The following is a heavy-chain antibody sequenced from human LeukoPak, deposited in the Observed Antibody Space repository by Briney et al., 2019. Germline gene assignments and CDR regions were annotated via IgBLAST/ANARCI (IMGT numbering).Heavy chain of an antibody. CDR1: GYNFVSYW. D-gene: IGHD3-16*01. CDR3: ASPYMGSWGDTFDI. CDR2: IYPPDSQT. J-gene: IGHJ3*02. Sequence: GESLKISCEGSGYNFVSYWIGWVRQVSGKGLEWMGIIYPPDSQTRYSPSFQGQVTMSVDKSSSTAYLQWSSLKASHSAMYYCASPYMGSWGDTFDIWGQGTMVTVSS. V-gene: IGHV5-51*01.